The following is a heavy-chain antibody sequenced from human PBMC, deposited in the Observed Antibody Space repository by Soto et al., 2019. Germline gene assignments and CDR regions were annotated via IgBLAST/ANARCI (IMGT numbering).Heavy chain of an antibody. D-gene: IGHD3-22*01. V-gene: IGHV1-18*04. CDR1: GYTFTSYG. CDR3: ARPRFNYYENTFFYYFDS. Sequence: ASVKVSCKASGYTFTSYGISWVRQAPGQGPEWMGWISGHNGNTNHPQSLQGRVTMTTDTSRNTAYMELRSLRSDDPAVYYCARPRFNYYENTFFYYFDSWGQGTRVTVSS. J-gene: IGHJ4*02. CDR2: ISGHNGNT.